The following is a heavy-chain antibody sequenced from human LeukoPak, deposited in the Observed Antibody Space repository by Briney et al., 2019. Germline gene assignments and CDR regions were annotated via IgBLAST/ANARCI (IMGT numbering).Heavy chain of an antibody. Sequence: SGPTLVRPTQTLTLTFTFSGFSLSTSGVGVGWIRQPPGKALEWLALIYWDDDKRYSPSLKSRLTITKDTSKNQVVLTMTNMDPVDTATYYCAHYSSSIDYFDYWGQGTLVTVSS. J-gene: IGHJ4*02. CDR1: GFSLSTSGVG. D-gene: IGHD6-6*01. CDR2: IYWDDDK. V-gene: IGHV2-5*02. CDR3: AHYSSSIDYFDY.